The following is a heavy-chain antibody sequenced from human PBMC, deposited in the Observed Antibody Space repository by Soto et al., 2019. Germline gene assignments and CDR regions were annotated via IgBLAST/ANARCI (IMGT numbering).Heavy chain of an antibody. D-gene: IGHD2-8*01. Sequence: SETLSLTCTVSGGSISSYYWSWIRQPPGKGLEWIGYIYYSGSTNHNPSLKSRVTISVDTSKNQFSLKLSSVTAADTAVYYCARRTMVYDLYYFDYWGQGTLVTVSS. J-gene: IGHJ4*02. CDR1: GGSISSYY. V-gene: IGHV4-59*01. CDR2: IYYSGST. CDR3: ARRTMVYDLYYFDY.